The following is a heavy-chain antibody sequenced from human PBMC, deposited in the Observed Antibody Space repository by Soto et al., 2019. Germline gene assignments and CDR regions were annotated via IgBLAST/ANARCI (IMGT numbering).Heavy chain of an antibody. CDR3: ARGGLRRFLEWRYWFDP. J-gene: IGHJ5*02. V-gene: IGHV1-8*01. D-gene: IGHD3-3*01. Sequence: QVPLVQSGAEVKKPGASVKVSCKASGYTFTSYDINWVRQATGQGLEWMGWMNPNSGNTGYAQKFQGRVTMTRNTSISTAYMELSSLRSEDTAVYYCARGGLRRFLEWRYWFDPWGQGTLVTVSS. CDR2: MNPNSGNT. CDR1: GYTFTSYD.